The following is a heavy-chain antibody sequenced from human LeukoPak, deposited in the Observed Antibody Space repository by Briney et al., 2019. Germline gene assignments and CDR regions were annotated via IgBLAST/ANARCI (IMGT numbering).Heavy chain of an antibody. CDR3: ARDPDTASFFDY. J-gene: IGHJ4*02. CDR2: VWYDGSKT. D-gene: IGHD5-18*01. Sequence: GGSLRLSCAASGFTFSSYAMHWVRQAPGKGLEWVAVVWYDGSKTYSADSVKGRITISRDDSKNTLYLQMNSLRAEDTAVYYCARDPDTASFFDYWGQGTLVTVSS. V-gene: IGHV3-33*01. CDR1: GFTFSSYA.